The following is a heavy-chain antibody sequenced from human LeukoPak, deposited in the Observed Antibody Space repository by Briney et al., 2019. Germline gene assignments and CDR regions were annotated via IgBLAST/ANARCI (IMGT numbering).Heavy chain of an antibody. Sequence: SETLSLTCTVSGGSISSYYWSWIRQPPGKGLEWIGYIYYSGSTNYNPSLKSRVTISVDTSKNQFSLKLSSVTAADTAVYYCARDYYDSSGYEGAFDIWGQGTMVTVSS. D-gene: IGHD3-22*01. V-gene: IGHV4-59*01. CDR1: GGSISSYY. CDR2: IYYSGST. J-gene: IGHJ3*02. CDR3: ARDYYDSSGYEGAFDI.